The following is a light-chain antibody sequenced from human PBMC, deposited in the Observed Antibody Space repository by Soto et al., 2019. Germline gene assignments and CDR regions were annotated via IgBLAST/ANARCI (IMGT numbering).Light chain of an antibody. CDR3: QVWDSSSDPNWV. CDR2: DDS. Sequence: SYELTQPPSVSVAPGQTARITCGGNTIGSKSVHWDQQKPGPAPVLVVYDDSDRPSGIPERFSGSNSENTATLNISRVEAGDEADYSGQVWDSSSDPNWVFGGGITLSVL. CDR1: TIGSKS. J-gene: IGLJ3*02. V-gene: IGLV3-21*02.